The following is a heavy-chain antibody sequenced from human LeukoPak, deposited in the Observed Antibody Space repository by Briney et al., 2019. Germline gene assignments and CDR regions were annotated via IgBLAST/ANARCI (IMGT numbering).Heavy chain of an antibody. D-gene: IGHD2-15*01. CDR2: ISGSGGST. CDR1: GFTFSSYA. Sequence: PGGSLRLSCAASGFTFSSYAMSWVRQAPGKGLEWVSAISGSGGSTYYADSVKGRFTISRDNSKNTLYLQMNSLRADDSALYYCATEVAEGGPQDYWGQGTLVTVSS. CDR3: ATEVAEGGPQDY. J-gene: IGHJ4*02. V-gene: IGHV3-23*01.